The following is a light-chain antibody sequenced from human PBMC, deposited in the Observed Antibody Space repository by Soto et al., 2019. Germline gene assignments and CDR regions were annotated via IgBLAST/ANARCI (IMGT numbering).Light chain of an antibody. J-gene: IGKJ4*01. CDR1: QGISSY. V-gene: IGKV1-8*01. CDR2: AAS. CDR3: QQYYSYPSLT. Sequence: AIRMTQSPSSFSASTGDRVTITCRASQGISSYLAWYQQKPGKAPKLLIYAASTLQSGVPSRFSGSGSGTDFPLTTSCLQSEDFATYYCQQYYSYPSLTFGGGTKVEIK.